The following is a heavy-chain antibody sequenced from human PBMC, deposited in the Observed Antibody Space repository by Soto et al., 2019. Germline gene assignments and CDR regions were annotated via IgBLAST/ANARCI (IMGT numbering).Heavy chain of an antibody. J-gene: IGHJ4*02. CDR3: ARMMAASGTAFDY. CDR1: GYSFISSW. D-gene: IGHD6-13*01. CDR2: IYPGDSDT. Sequence: GESLKISCQASGYSFISSWIGWVRQMPGKGLEWMGIIYPGDSDTRYSPSFQGQVTISADKSTSTAYLQWSSLKASDTATYYCARMMAASGTAFDYWGQGTRVTVSS. V-gene: IGHV5-51*01.